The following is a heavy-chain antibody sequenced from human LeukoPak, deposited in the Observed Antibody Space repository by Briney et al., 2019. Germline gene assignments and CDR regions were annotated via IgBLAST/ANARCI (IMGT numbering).Heavy chain of an antibody. Sequence: ASVKVSCKASGYTFTTYHVHWVRQAPGQGLECLGLVNPSDGRTTYKQEFQGRMTVTTDTSTSTVYMDLSSPTSEDTAVYYCARDVVGAFDIWGQGTMVTVSS. CDR2: VNPSDGRT. CDR3: ARDVVGAFDI. D-gene: IGHD1-26*01. J-gene: IGHJ3*02. V-gene: IGHV1-46*01. CDR1: GYTFTTYH.